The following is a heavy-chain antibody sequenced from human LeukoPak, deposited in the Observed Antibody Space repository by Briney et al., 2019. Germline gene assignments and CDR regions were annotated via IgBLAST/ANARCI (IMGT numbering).Heavy chain of an antibody. CDR2: ISYDGSNK. V-gene: IGHV3-30*04. CDR1: GFTFSSYA. J-gene: IGHJ4*02. D-gene: IGHD2-15*01. CDR3: ARDQGAIVFSYYFDY. Sequence: GSLRLSCAASGFTFSSYAMHWVRQAPGKGLEWVAVISYDGSNKYYADSVKGRFTISRDNSKNTLYLQMNSLRAEDTAVYYCARDQGAIVFSYYFDYWGQGTLVTVSS.